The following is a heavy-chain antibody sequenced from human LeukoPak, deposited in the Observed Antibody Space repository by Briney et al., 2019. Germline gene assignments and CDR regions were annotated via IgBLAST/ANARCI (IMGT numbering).Heavy chain of an antibody. Sequence: ASQTLSLTCTVSGGSISSGGYYWSWIRQHPGKGLEWIGYIYYSGSTYYNPSLESRVTISVDTSENQFSLKLSSVTAADTAVYYCARGDLEAGIFDYWGQGTLVTVSS. CDR1: GGSISSGGYY. J-gene: IGHJ4*02. D-gene: IGHD1-1*01. V-gene: IGHV4-31*03. CDR2: IYYSGST. CDR3: ARGDLEAGIFDY.